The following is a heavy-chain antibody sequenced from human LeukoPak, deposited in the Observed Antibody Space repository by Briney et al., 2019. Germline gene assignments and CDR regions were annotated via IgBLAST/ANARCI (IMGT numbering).Heavy chain of an antibody. J-gene: IGHJ6*02. D-gene: IGHD2-2*01. Sequence: SVKVSCTASGGTFSSYAISWVRQAPGQGLEWMGGIIPIFGTANYAQKFQGRVTITADESTSTAYMELSSLRSEDTAVYYCARTDIVVVPAATPLYYYYGMDVWGQGTTVTVSS. CDR2: IIPIFGTA. CDR1: GGTFSSYA. V-gene: IGHV1-69*01. CDR3: ARTDIVVVPAATPLYYYYGMDV.